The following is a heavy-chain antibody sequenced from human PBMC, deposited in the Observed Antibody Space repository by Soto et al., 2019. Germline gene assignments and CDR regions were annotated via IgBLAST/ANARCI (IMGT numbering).Heavy chain of an antibody. J-gene: IGHJ6*02. CDR1: GGSISSGGYY. V-gene: IGHV4-31*03. D-gene: IGHD2-2*01. CDR2: IYYSGST. CDR3: ARGQEEVPAATEHYYGMDV. Sequence: QVQLQESGPGLVKPSQTLSLTCTVSGGSISSGGYYWSWIRQHPGKGLEWIGYIYYSGSTYYNPFLKSRVTISVDTSKNQFSLKLSSVTAADTAVYYCARGQEEVPAATEHYYGMDVWGQGTTVTVSS.